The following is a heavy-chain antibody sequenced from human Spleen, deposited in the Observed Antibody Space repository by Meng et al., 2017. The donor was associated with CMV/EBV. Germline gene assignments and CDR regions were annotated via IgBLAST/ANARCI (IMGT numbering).Heavy chain of an antibody. CDR3: ARDLPAAGTFDY. J-gene: IGHJ4*02. V-gene: IGHV3-30*04. CDR2: ISSDGNTK. CDR1: GFTFSTYA. D-gene: IGHD6-13*01. Sequence: AASGFTFSTYAMQWVRQAPGKGLEWVAVISSDGNTKFYGDSVKGRFTVSRDRSKNTLYLQMNSLSPEDTAVYYCARDLPAAGTFDYWGQGTLVTVSS.